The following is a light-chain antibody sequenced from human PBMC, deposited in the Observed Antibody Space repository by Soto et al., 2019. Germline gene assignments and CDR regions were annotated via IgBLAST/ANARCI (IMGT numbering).Light chain of an antibody. J-gene: IGLJ3*02. CDR3: QSYDSSAWV. V-gene: IGLV6-57*04. Sequence: NFMLTQPHSVSESPVKTVTISCTRSGGSVASNYVHWYQQRPGSAPTTVIYENNHRPSGVPDRFSGSIDSSSNSASLTISGLKTEDEADYYCQSYDSSAWVFGGGTKLTVL. CDR2: ENN. CDR1: GGSVASNY.